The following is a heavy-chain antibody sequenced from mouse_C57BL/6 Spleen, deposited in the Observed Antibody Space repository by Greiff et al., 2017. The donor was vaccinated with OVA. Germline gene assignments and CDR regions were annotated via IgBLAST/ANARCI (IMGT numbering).Heavy chain of an antibody. J-gene: IGHJ1*03. CDR2: INYDGSST. V-gene: IGHV5-16*01. CDR1: GFTFSDYY. D-gene: IGHD1-1*01. Sequence: KLVESEGGLVQPGSSMKLSCTASGFTFSDYYMAWVRQVPEKGLEWVANINYDGSSTYYLDSLKSRFIISRDNTKNILYLQMSSLKSEDTATYYCARGPDYGSTWYFDVWGTGTTVTVSS. CDR3: ARGPDYGSTWYFDV.